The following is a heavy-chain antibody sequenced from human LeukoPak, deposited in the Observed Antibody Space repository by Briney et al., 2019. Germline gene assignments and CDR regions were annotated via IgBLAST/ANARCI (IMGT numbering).Heavy chain of an antibody. V-gene: IGHV1-2*02. CDR3: AREGGGITMVRGVTGY. CDR1: GYTFTGYY. Sequence: ASVKVSCKASGYTFTGYYMHWVRQAPGQGLEWMGWINPNSGGTNYAQKFQGRVTMTRDTSISTAYMGLSRLRSDDTAVYYCAREGGGITMVRGVTGYWGQGTLVTVSS. D-gene: IGHD3-10*01. CDR2: INPNSGGT. J-gene: IGHJ4*02.